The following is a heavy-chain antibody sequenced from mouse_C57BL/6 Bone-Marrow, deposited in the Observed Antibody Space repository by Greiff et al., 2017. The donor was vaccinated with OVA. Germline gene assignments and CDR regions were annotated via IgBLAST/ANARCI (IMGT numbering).Heavy chain of an antibody. D-gene: IGHD1-1*01. V-gene: IGHV1-55*01. CDR1: GYTFTSYW. CDR2: IYPGSGSN. J-gene: IGHJ1*03. CDR3: ARRYYGSSCYFDV. Sequence: QVQLQQPGAELVKPGASVKMSCKASGYTFTSYWITWVKQRPGQGLAWIGDIYPGSGSNNYNEKFKSKATTTVDTSSCTAYMQLSSLTSEDSAVYYCARRYYGSSCYFDVWGTGTTVTVSS.